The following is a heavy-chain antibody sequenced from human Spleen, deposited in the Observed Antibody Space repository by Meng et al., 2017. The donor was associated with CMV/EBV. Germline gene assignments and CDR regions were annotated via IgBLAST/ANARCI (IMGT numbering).Heavy chain of an antibody. CDR2: ISSSDSSI. CDR1: GFTFSNYE. CDR3: ATYLHSNGWS. D-gene: IGHD6-19*01. J-gene: IGHJ5*02. V-gene: IGHV3-48*03. Sequence: GGSLRLSCAASGFTFSNYEMNWVRQAPGKGLEWVSFISSSDSSIYYADSVQGRFTISRDNAKNSLYLQMNSLRAEDTAVYYCATYLHSNGWSWGQGTLVTVSS.